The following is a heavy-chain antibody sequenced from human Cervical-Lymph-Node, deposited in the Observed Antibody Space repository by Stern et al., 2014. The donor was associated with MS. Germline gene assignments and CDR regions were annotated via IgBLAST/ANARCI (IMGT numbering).Heavy chain of an antibody. CDR2: IYPADPDI. CDR3: ARRTVTPDSWYFDL. Sequence: EVQLVESGAEVKKPGESLKISCTLSGYTFTNSWIGWVRQMPGKGLEWMGIIYPADPDIRYSPSFQGQVTISADKSISTAFRQWSSLEASDTAIYYCARRTVTPDSWYFDLWGRGTLVTVSS. V-gene: IGHV5-51*01. J-gene: IGHJ2*01. D-gene: IGHD4-17*01. CDR1: GYTFTNSW.